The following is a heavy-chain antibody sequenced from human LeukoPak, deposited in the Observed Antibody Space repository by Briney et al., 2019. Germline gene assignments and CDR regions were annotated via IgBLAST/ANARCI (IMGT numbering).Heavy chain of an antibody. J-gene: IGHJ4*02. CDR3: ARGENYYDSSGYHTY. CDR2: ISGYNGNT. D-gene: IGHD3-22*01. CDR1: GYTFSSYG. V-gene: IGHV1-18*01. Sequence: GASVKVSCKASGYTFSSYGISWVRQAPGLGLEWMGWISGYNGNTNYAQKLQGRVSMTTDTSTSTAYMELRSLRSDDTAVYYCARGENYYDSSGYHTYWGQGTLVTVSS.